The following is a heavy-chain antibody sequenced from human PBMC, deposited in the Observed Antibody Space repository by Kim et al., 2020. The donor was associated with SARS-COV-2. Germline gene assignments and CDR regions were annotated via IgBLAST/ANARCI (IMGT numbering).Heavy chain of an antibody. D-gene: IGHD3-16*01. J-gene: IGHJ4*02. Sequence: SNNPSLKSRVTLSVDTSKTQFSLKLSSVTAADTAVYYCARPRGRYGGFDYWGQGTLVTVSS. CDR3: ARPRGRYGGFDY. V-gene: IGHV4-34*01.